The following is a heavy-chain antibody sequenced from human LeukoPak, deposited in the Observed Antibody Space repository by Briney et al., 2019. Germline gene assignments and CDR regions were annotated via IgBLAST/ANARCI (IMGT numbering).Heavy chain of an antibody. V-gene: IGHV4-30-2*01. Sequence: SETLSLTCAVSGGSISSGGYSWSWIRQPPGKGLEWIGYIYHSGSTYYNPSLKSRVTISVDRSKNQFSLKLSSVTAADTAVYYCAGNYYDSSGYYAFDIWGQGTMVTVSS. CDR2: IYHSGST. J-gene: IGHJ3*02. CDR1: GGSISSGGYS. CDR3: AGNYYDSSGYYAFDI. D-gene: IGHD3-22*01.